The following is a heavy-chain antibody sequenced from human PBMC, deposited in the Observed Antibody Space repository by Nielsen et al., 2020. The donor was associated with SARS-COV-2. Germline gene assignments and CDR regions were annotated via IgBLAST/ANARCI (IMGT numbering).Heavy chain of an antibody. CDR1: GGSISSSNW. D-gene: IGHD2-15*01. J-gene: IGHJ4*02. V-gene: IGHV4-4*02. CDR3: ARRPCSGGSCLSFDY. Sequence: SETLSLTCAVSGGSISSSNWWSWVRQPPGKGLEWIGEIYHSGSTNYNPSLKSRVTISVDKSKNQFSLKLSSVTAADTAVYYCARRPCSGGSCLSFDYWGQGTLVTVSS. CDR2: IYHSGST.